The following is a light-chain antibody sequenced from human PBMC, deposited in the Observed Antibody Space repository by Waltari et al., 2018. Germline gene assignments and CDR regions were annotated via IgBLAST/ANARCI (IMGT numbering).Light chain of an antibody. J-gene: IGKJ1*01. CDR3: QQYNNWPWT. Sequence: EIVMTQSPGTLSVPPGERATLSCRASQSVNTNLAWYQQKPGQAPTLLIYGASIRATGITARFSGSGSGTEFTLTISSLQSGDFGIYYCQQYNNWPWTFGQGTKVEIK. CDR1: QSVNTN. V-gene: IGKV3-15*01. CDR2: GAS.